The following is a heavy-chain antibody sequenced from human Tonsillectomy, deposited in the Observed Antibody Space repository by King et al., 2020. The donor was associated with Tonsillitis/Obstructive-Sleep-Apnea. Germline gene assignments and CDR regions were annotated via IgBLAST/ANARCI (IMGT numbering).Heavy chain of an antibody. D-gene: IGHD6-19*01. Sequence: VQLVESGGGLVQPGKSLRLSCAASRFTFDDYAIHWVRQAPGKGLEWVSGISWNSGVIGYADSVKGRFTISRDNAKNSLYLQMNSLRAEDTALYYCAKDSGSSGWYGWFDPWGQGTPVTVSS. J-gene: IGHJ5*02. CDR2: ISWNSGVI. V-gene: IGHV3-9*01. CDR1: RFTFDDYA. CDR3: AKDSGSSGWYGWFDP.